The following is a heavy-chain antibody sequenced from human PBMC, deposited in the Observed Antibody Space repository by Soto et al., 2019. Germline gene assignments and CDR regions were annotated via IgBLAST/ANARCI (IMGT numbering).Heavy chain of an antibody. Sequence: SETLSLTCTVSGGSISGFSWSWTRQPPGKALEWIGHISYTGSTNYNPSLKSRVTMSVDTSKNQFSLNLNSVTAADTAVYYCARVWGGAFDIWGQGTMVTVSS. D-gene: IGHD3-10*01. V-gene: IGHV4-59*01. CDR1: GGSISGFS. J-gene: IGHJ3*02. CDR2: ISYTGST. CDR3: ARVWGGAFDI.